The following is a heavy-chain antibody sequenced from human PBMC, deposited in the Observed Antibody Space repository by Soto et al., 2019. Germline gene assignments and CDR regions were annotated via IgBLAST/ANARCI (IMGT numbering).Heavy chain of an antibody. CDR3: ARGRGYGMDV. Sequence: EVQLVESGGGLVQPGGSLRLSCAASGFTFSAYDMHWVRQATGKGLEWVSAISTVGDTYYPDSVKGRFTISRENAKNSFYLHINSLRAGDTAVYYCARGRGYGMDVWGQGTTVTVSS. CDR1: GFTFSAYD. D-gene: IGHD2-15*01. V-gene: IGHV3-13*01. J-gene: IGHJ6*02. CDR2: ISTVGDT.